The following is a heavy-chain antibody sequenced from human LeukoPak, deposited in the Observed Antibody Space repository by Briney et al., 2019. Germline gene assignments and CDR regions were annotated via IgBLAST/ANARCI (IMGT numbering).Heavy chain of an antibody. J-gene: IGHJ4*02. CDR3: AKEGSDDY. V-gene: IGHV3-48*01. CDR1: GFTVSSNY. CDR2: ISSSGSTI. Sequence: PGGSLRLSCAASGFTVSSNYMTWVRQAPGKGLEWVSFISSSGSTIYYADSMKGRFTISRDNSKNTLYLQMNSLRTEDTAVYYCAKEGSDDYWGQGTLVIVSS.